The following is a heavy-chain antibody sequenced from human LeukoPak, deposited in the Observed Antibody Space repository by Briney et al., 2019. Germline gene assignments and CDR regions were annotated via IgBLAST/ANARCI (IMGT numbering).Heavy chain of an antibody. CDR2: ISNSGSTI. CDR1: GFTFSSYE. V-gene: IGHV3-48*03. J-gene: IGHJ4*02. CDR3: ARALFGYIF. Sequence: SGGSLRLSCAASGFTFSSYEMNWVRQAPGKGLEWVSYISNSGSTIYYADSVRGRFTISRDNAKNSLYLQMNSLRAEDTAVYYCARALFGYIFWGQGTLVTVSS. D-gene: IGHD5-18*01.